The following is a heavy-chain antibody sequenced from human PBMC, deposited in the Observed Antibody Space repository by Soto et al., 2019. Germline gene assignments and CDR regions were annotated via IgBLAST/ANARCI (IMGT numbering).Heavy chain of an antibody. J-gene: IGHJ6*02. V-gene: IGHV3-48*03. CDR1: GFTFSSYG. CDR2: ISSSGGTI. CDR3: ATRYGSGKYYYYGMDV. D-gene: IGHD3-10*01. Sequence: PGGSLRLSCAASGFTFSSYGMNWVRQAPGKGLDWVSYISSSGGTIYYADSVEGRFTISRDNAKNSLYLQMNSLRVEDTAVYYCATRYGSGKYYYYGMDVWGQGTTVTVSS.